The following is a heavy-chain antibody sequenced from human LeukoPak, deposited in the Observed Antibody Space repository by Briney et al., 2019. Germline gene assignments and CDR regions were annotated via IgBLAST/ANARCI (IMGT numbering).Heavy chain of an antibody. J-gene: IGHJ4*02. D-gene: IGHD6-13*01. V-gene: IGHV3-48*03. CDR3: ARGYSSSWYGDY. Sequence: GGSLRLSCAASGFTFSSYEMNWVRQAPGKGLEWVSYISSSGSTIYYADSVKGRFTISRGNAKNSLYLQMNSLRAEDTAVYYCARGYSSSWYGDYWGQGTLVTVSS. CDR1: GFTFSSYE. CDR2: ISSSGSTI.